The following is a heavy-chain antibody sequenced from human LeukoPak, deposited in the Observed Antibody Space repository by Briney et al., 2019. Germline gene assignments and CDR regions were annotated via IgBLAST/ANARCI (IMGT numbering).Heavy chain of an antibody. CDR2: ISGSGGST. Sequence: QAGGSLRLSRAASGFTFSSYAMSWVRQAPGKGLEWVSAISGSGGSTYYADSVKGRFTISRDNAKNSLYPQMNSLRAEDTAVYYCALTYGSGSYPSDYWGQGTLVTVSS. V-gene: IGHV3-23*01. CDR3: ALTYGSGSYPSDY. CDR1: GFTFSSYA. J-gene: IGHJ4*02. D-gene: IGHD3-10*01.